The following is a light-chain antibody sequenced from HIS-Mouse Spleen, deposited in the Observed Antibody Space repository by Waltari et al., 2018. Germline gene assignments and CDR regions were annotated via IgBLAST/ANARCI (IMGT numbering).Light chain of an antibody. J-gene: IGLJ2*01. CDR3: QSADSSGVV. CDR2: KDS. CDR1: ALPKQY. V-gene: IGLV3-25*03. Sequence: SYELTQPPSVSVSPGQTARITCSGDALPKQYAYWYQQKPGQAPALVIYKDSERPSGIPERFSGSSSGTTVTLTISGVQAEDEADYYCQSADSSGVVFGGGTKLTVL.